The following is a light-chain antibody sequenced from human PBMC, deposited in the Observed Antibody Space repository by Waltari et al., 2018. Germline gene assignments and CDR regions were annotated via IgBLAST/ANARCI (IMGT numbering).Light chain of an antibody. CDR1: QGISIW. V-gene: IGKV1D-12*01. Sequence: DIQMTQSPSSVSASVGDTVTITCRASQGISIWLAWYQQRPGRAPKLLIYGASSLQSGVPSRFSGSGSGTDFTLTITSLQPEDFVTYYCQPAYSFPFTFGGGTRVEI. CDR3: QPAYSFPFT. CDR2: GAS. J-gene: IGKJ4*01.